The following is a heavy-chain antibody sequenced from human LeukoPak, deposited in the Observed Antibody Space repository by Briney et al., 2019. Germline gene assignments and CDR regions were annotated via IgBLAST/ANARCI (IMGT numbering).Heavy chain of an antibody. CDR1: GFTFSSYW. Sequence: PGGSLRLSCAASGFTFSSYWMHWVRQAPGKGLVWVSRINSDESSTSYADSVKGRFTISRDNAKNSLYLQMNSLRDEDTAVYYCARDLPMVRGALDYWGQGTLVTVSS. J-gene: IGHJ4*02. D-gene: IGHD3-10*01. CDR3: ARDLPMVRGALDY. V-gene: IGHV3-74*01. CDR2: INSDESST.